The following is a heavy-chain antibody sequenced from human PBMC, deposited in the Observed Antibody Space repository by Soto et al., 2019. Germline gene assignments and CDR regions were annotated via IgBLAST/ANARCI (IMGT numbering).Heavy chain of an antibody. Sequence: QVQLQQWGAGLLKPSETLSLTCAVYGGSFTGYYWSWIRQPPGKGLAWIGEINHRGSTNYTPSLKRRVTIAVDASKNQFTLKLSCVTAADTAVYYCARYPGSRWLQLGDDAFDIWGQGTMVTVSS. J-gene: IGHJ3*02. CDR1: GGSFTGYY. D-gene: IGHD5-12*01. CDR3: ARYPGSRWLQLGDDAFDI. CDR2: INHRGST. V-gene: IGHV4-34*01.